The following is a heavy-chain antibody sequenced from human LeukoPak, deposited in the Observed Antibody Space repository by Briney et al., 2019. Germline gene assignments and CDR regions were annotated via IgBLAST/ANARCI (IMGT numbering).Heavy chain of an antibody. Sequence: GGSLRLSCAASGFTFSSYAMSWVRQAPGKGLEWVSAISGSGGSTYYADSVKGRFTISRDNSKNTLYLQMNSLRAEDTAVYYCAKDPPFSSGWRDAFDIWGQGTMVTVSS. D-gene: IGHD6-19*01. J-gene: IGHJ3*02. CDR3: AKDPPFSSGWRDAFDI. CDR1: GFTFSSYA. CDR2: ISGSGGST. V-gene: IGHV3-23*01.